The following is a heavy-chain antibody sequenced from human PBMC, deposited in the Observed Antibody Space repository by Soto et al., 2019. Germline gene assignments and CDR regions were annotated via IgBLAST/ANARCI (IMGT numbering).Heavy chain of an antibody. CDR1: GGSISSGGYY. V-gene: IGHV4-31*03. J-gene: IGHJ4*02. Sequence: QVQLQESGPGLVKPSQTLSLTCTVSGGSISSGGYYWSWIRQHPGKGLEWIGYISYSGSTHYNPSLESRVTISVDPSKNQFSLKLSSVTAADTAVYYCARDALSRDSIWGQGTLVTVSS. CDR2: ISYSGST. D-gene: IGHD3-22*01. CDR3: ARDALSRDSI.